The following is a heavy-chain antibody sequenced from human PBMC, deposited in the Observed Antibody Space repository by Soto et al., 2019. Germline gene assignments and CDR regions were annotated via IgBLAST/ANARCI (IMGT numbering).Heavy chain of an antibody. V-gene: IGHV4-30-2*01. CDR1: GGSISTPVYS. J-gene: IGHJ6*02. Sequence: SETLSLTCPVSGGSISTPVYSWSWIRQPPWNAPEWILYVYHNCNAYPKPSLKGRVTISLYGSKNQFSLKMTSVTAADTGLYYCAARPYYYYGLDVWGQGTTVTVSS. CDR3: AARPYYYYGLDV. CDR2: VYHNCNA.